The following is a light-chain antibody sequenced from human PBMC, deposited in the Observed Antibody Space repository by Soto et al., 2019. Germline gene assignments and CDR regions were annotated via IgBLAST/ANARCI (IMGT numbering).Light chain of an antibody. Sequence: DIVMTQSPDSLAVSLGERATINFKSIQNFLYSSNNKNYLAWYQHKPGQPPKLLIYWASTRESGVPDRFSGSGSGTDFTLTISSLQAEDVAVYYCQQYFSAPLTFGGGTKVDI. CDR3: QQYFSAPLT. CDR1: QNFLYSSNNKNY. V-gene: IGKV4-1*01. J-gene: IGKJ4*01. CDR2: WAS.